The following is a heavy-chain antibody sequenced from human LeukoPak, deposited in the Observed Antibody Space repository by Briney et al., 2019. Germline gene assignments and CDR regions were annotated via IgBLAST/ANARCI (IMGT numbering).Heavy chain of an antibody. Sequence: GGSLRLSCAASGFTFSSYAMSWVRQAPGEGLVWVSAISGGSATIFYADSVKGRFTISRDNSKNTLFLQMSSLRVEDTAVYFCAKRGSAWSFDYWGQGTLVTVSS. J-gene: IGHJ4*02. CDR2: ISGGSATI. V-gene: IGHV3-23*01. CDR1: GFTFSSYA. CDR3: AKRGSAWSFDY. D-gene: IGHD6-19*01.